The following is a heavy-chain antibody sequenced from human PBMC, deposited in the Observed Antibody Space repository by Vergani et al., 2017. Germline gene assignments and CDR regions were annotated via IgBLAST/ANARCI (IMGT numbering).Heavy chain of an antibody. D-gene: IGHD2-15*01. J-gene: IGHJ6*02. V-gene: IGHV1-8*03. CDR1: GYTFTSYD. Sequence: QVQLVQSGAEVKKPGASVKVSCKASGYTFTSYDINWVRQATGQGLEWMGWMNPNSGNTGYAQKFQGRVTITRNTSISTAYMELSSLRSEDTAVYYCARLFGYCSGGSCYYNYYYYYGMDVWGQXP. CDR2: MNPNSGNT. CDR3: ARLFGYCSGGSCYYNYYYYYGMDV.